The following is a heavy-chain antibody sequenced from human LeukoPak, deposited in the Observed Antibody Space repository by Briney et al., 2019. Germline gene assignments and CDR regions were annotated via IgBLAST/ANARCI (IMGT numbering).Heavy chain of an antibody. J-gene: IGHJ3*01. CDR1: GGSISGYY. V-gene: IGHV4-59*08. Sequence: SETLSLTCTVSGGSISGYYWNWIRQPPGKGLEWIGYIYYSGSANYNPSLESRVTISVDTSKNQFSLRLSSVTAPDTAVYYCARHKNSASNVFDVWGQGTMVTVSS. CDR2: IYYSGSA. CDR3: ARHKNSASNVFDV. D-gene: IGHD1-7*01.